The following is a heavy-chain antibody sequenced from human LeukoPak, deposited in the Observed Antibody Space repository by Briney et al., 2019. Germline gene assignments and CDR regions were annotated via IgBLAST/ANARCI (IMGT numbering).Heavy chain of an antibody. CDR3: ARPAIAAAGRDAFDI. CDR1: GFTFSSYS. Sequence: PGGSLRLSCAAPGFTFSSYSMNWVRQAPGKGLEWVSSISSSSSYIYYADSVKGRFTISRDNAKNSLYLQMNSLRAEDTAVYYCARPAIAAAGRDAFDIWGQGTMVTVSS. D-gene: IGHD6-13*01. CDR2: ISSSSSYI. V-gene: IGHV3-21*04. J-gene: IGHJ3*02.